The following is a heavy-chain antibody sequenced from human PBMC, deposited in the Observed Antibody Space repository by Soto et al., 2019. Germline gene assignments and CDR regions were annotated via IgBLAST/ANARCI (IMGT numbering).Heavy chain of an antibody. Sequence: SETMSLTCTVNSASISSSSYYWGWIRLPPGKGLEWIGSIYYRGSTYYNPSLKSRVTISVDTSKNQFSLKLSSVTAADTAVYYCARLVYDSSGYRPGWGQGTLVTVS. CDR3: ARLVYDSSGYRPG. D-gene: IGHD3-22*01. CDR1: SASISSSSYY. J-gene: IGHJ4*02. V-gene: IGHV4-39*01. CDR2: IYYRGST.